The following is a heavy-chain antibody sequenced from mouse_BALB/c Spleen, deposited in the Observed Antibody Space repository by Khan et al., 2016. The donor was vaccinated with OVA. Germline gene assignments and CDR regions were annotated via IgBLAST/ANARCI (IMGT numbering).Heavy chain of an antibody. V-gene: IGHV1S132*01. D-gene: IGHD2-1*01. CDR1: GYTFTSYW. J-gene: IGHJ3*01. Sequence: QVQLQQSGAELVKPGASVKLSCKTSGYTFTSYWIQWVKQRPGQGLGGIGQIFPGTGTTYYNENFKGKATLTVDTSSSTAYMQLSSLTSEYPAFYFWARGYFGNYEFVYWGQGTLVTVSP. CDR2: IFPGTGTT. CDR3: ARGYFGNYEFVY.